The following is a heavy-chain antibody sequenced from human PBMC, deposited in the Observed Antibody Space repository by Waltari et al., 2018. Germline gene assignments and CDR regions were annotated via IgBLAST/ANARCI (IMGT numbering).Heavy chain of an antibody. Sequence: QVQLVESGGGVVQPGGSLRLSCAAFGFTFSSYGMHWVRQAPGKGLEWVAFIRYDGSNKYYADSVKGRFTISRDNSKNTLYLQTNSLRVEDTAVYYCAKGGRWLANAFDYWGQGTLVTVSS. V-gene: IGHV3-30*02. CDR3: AKGGRWLANAFDY. CDR1: GFTFSSYG. CDR2: IRYDGSNK. D-gene: IGHD6-19*01. J-gene: IGHJ4*02.